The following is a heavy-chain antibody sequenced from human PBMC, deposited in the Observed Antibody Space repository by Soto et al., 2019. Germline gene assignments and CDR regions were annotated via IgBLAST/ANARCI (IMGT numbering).Heavy chain of an antibody. CDR1: GFTFTRSA. Sequence: SVKVSCKASGFTFTRSAVQWVRQARGQRLEWIGWIVVGSGNTNYAQKFQERVTITRDMSTSTAYMELSSLRSEDTAVYYCAAVPPHLYGGNSGSPGRHFFDYWGQGTLVTVSS. D-gene: IGHD4-17*01. V-gene: IGHV1-58*01. CDR2: IVVGSGNT. J-gene: IGHJ4*02. CDR3: AAVPPHLYGGNSGSPGRHFFDY.